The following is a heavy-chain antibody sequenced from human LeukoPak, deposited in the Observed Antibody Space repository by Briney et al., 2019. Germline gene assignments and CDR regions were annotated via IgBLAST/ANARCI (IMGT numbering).Heavy chain of an antibody. CDR1: GYTFTSNG. V-gene: IGHV1-18*01. J-gene: IGHJ5*02. CDR3: ARVPPGASSSWYILFDNWFDP. Sequence: ASVKVSCKASGYTFTSNGISWVRQAPGQGLEWMGWISAYNGNTNYAQKLQGRVTMTTDTSTSTAYMELRSLRSDDTAVYYCARVPPGASSSWYILFDNWFDPWGQGTLVTVSS. CDR2: ISAYNGNT. D-gene: IGHD6-13*01.